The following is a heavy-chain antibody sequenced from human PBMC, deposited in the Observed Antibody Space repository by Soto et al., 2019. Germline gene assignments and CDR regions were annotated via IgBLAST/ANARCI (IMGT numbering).Heavy chain of an antibody. CDR2: IYPGDSDT. D-gene: IGHD3-3*01. CDR1: GYSFSTYW. Sequence: GESLKISCKGSGYSFSTYWIGWVRQMPGKGLEWLATIYPGDSDTRYSPSFQGQVTISADKSISTAYLQWSSLKASDTAMYYCARVREFFGVVIPYYFDYWGQGTLVTVSS. V-gene: IGHV5-51*01. CDR3: ARVREFFGVVIPYYFDY. J-gene: IGHJ4*02.